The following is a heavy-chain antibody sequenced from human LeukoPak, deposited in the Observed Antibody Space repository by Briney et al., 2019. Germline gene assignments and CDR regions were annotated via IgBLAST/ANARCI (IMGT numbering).Heavy chain of an antibody. Sequence: ASVKVSCKTSGYSFTDYYMHWVRQAPGQGLEWMGWINPNSGGTNSAQKFQGRVTMTRDTSISTVYMEVSWLTSDDTAIYYCARADRLHGGPYLIGPWGQGTLVTVSS. CDR2: INPNSGGT. D-gene: IGHD2-21*01. CDR1: GYSFTDYY. CDR3: ARADRLHGGPYLIGP. V-gene: IGHV1-2*02. J-gene: IGHJ5*02.